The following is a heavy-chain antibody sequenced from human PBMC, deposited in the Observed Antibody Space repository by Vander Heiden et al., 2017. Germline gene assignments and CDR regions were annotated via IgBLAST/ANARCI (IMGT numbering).Heavy chain of an antibody. CDR2: ISGSGGST. CDR1: GFTFSSYA. D-gene: IGHD6-13*01. J-gene: IGHJ4*02. Sequence: EVQLLESGGGLVQPGGSLRLSCAASGFTFSSYAMSRVRQAPGNGLEGVSAISGSGGSTYYADSVKGRFTISRDNSKNTLYLQMNSLRAEDTAVYYCAKVRYSSSWYYFDYWGQGTLVTVSS. V-gene: IGHV3-23*01. CDR3: AKVRYSSSWYYFDY.